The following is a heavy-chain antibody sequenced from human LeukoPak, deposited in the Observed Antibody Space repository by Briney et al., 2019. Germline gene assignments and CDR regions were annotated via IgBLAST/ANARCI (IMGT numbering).Heavy chain of an antibody. D-gene: IGHD4-17*01. V-gene: IGHV3-23*01. Sequence: GGSLRLSCAASGFTFNSFVITWVRQAPGKGLEWVSAISGSGGGTYYADSVKGRFTISRDNSKNTLYLQMNSLRAEDTAVYYCAKLLVTTEGFDYWGQGPLVTVST. CDR3: AKLLVTTEGFDY. J-gene: IGHJ4*02. CDR2: ISGSGGGT. CDR1: GFTFNSFV.